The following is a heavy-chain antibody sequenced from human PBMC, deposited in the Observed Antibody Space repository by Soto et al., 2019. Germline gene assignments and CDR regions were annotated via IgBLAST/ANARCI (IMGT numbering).Heavy chain of an antibody. CDR3: ARAQWITMCRAPYSFDN. CDR2: TSSGGDSA. CDR1: GFTFRSFA. V-gene: IGHV3-23*01. D-gene: IGHD3-10*02. J-gene: IGHJ4*02. Sequence: EVQLLESGGGLVQPGGSLRLSCAASGFTFRSFALNWVRQAPGKGLEWVSGTSSGGDSAYYADSVKGRFTISRDNSKNTLHLQKNSLRVEDTALYFCARAQWITMCRAPYSFDNWGQGTMVTVSS.